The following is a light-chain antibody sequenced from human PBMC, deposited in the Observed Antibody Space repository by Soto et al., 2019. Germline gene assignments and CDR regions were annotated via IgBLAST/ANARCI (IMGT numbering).Light chain of an antibody. CDR3: QQLRMYPST. Sequence: IQLTQSRSSLSASEGNRVTITCRASQDIAIYLAWYQQKPGEAPKLLIYAASTLYGGVPSRFSGSGSGTDFALTITSLQAEDFATYYCQQLRMYPSTFGQGTKVDIK. CDR2: AAS. CDR1: QDIAIY. J-gene: IGKJ1*01. V-gene: IGKV1-9*01.